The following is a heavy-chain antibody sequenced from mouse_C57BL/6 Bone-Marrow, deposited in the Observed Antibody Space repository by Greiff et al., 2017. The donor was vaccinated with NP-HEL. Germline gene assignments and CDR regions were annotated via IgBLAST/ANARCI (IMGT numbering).Heavy chain of an antibody. CDR3: ARKLGRGYAMDY. J-gene: IGHJ4*01. CDR2: ISNGGGST. CDR1: GFTFSDYY. Sequence: EVMLVESGGGLVQPGGSLKLSCAASGFTFSDYYMYWVRQTPEKRLEWVAYISNGGGSTYYLDTVKGRFTISRDNAKNTLYLQMSRLKSEDTAMYYCARKLGRGYAMDYWGQGTSVTVSS. V-gene: IGHV5-12*01. D-gene: IGHD4-1*01.